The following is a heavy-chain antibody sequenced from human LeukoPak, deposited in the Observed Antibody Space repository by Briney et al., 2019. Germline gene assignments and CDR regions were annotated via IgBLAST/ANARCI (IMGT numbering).Heavy chain of an antibody. Sequence: PSETLSLTCTVSGGSISSGGYYWSWIRQHPGKGLEWIGYIYYSGSTYYNPSLKSRVTISVDTSKNQFSLKLSSVTAADTAVYYCARDPRAALTYFDYWGQGTLVTVSS. D-gene: IGHD6-6*01. CDR2: IYYSGST. CDR3: ARDPRAALTYFDY. J-gene: IGHJ4*02. CDR1: GGSISSGGYY. V-gene: IGHV4-31*03.